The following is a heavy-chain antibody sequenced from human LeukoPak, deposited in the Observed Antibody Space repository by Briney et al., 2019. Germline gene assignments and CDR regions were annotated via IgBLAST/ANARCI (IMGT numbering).Heavy chain of an antibody. V-gene: IGHV4-34*01. CDR2: INHSGST. CDR3: ARAHRLPI. D-gene: IGHD3-16*01. Sequence: PSETLSLTCVVYGGSFRGYYWSWIRQPPGKGLEWIGEINHSGSTNYNPSLKSRVTISVDTSKNQFSLKLSSVTAADTAVYYCARAHRLPIWGQGTLVTVSS. CDR1: GGSFRGYY. J-gene: IGHJ4*02.